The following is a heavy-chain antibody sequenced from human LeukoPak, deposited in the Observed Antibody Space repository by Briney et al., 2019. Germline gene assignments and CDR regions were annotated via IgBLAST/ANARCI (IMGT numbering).Heavy chain of an antibody. CDR3: ARAKRGYCSGGSCYYFDD. D-gene: IGHD2-15*01. J-gene: IGHJ4*02. V-gene: IGHV3-11*01. Sequence: GGSLRLSCVATGFTFSASDMSWIRQAPEKGPEWVAYISSSGSSIHYADSVKGRFTISRDNAKNSLYLQMNSLRAEDTAVYYCARAKRGYCSGGSCYYFDDGGQATLVTLSS. CDR1: GFTFSASD. CDR2: ISSSGSSI.